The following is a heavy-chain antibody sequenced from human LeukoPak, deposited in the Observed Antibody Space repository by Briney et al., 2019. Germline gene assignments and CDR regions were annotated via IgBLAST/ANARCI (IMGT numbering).Heavy chain of an antibody. V-gene: IGHV4-59*01. CDR3: AREPKDWYGVDY. CDR1: GGSIRSYY. Sequence: PSETLSLTCTVSGGSIRSYYWSWLRQPPGKGLEGIGYIYYSGSTNYNPSLKSRVTISVDTSKNQFSLKLSSVTAADTAVYYCAREPKDWYGVDYWGQGTLVTVSS. D-gene: IGHD3/OR15-3a*01. J-gene: IGHJ4*02. CDR2: IYYSGST.